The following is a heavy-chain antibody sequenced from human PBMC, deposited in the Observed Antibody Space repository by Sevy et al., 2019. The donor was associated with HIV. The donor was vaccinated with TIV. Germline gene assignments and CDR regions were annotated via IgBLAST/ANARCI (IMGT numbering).Heavy chain of an antibody. V-gene: IGHV3-30*04. CDR2: ISHDEIIK. J-gene: IGHJ6*02. CDR1: GFTLSNYA. Sequence: GGSLRLSCAASGFTLSNYAVHWVRQAPGKGLEWVALISHDEIIKDYADSVKGRFTISRDNAKNSLYLQMNSLRAEDTAVYYCARDSSEQWLVGYYGMDVWGQGTTVTVSS. D-gene: IGHD6-19*01. CDR3: ARDSSEQWLVGYYGMDV.